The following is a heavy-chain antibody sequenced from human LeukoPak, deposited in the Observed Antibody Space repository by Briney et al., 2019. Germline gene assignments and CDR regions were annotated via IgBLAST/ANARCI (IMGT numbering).Heavy chain of an antibody. CDR2: INPSGGST. Sequence: ASVKVSCKASGYTFTSYYMHWVRQAPGQGLEWMGIINPSGGSTSYAQKFQGRVTMTRDTSTSTVYMGLSSLRSEDTAVYYCARIDYYDSSGYYRDYWGQGTLVTVSS. CDR1: GYTFTSYY. J-gene: IGHJ4*02. D-gene: IGHD3-22*01. CDR3: ARIDYYDSSGYYRDY. V-gene: IGHV1-46*01.